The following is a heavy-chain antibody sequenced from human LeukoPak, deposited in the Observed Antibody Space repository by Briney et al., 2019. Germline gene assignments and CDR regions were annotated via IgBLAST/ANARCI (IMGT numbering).Heavy chain of an antibody. Sequence: SETLSLTCTVSGGSISSYYWNWIRQPPGKGLEWIGYIYSSGTTNYNPSLRSRVSMSVDTSKNQFSLRLSSVTAADTAVYYCARDTGSWYGNWFDPWGQGTLVTVSS. CDR1: GGSISSYY. CDR2: IYSSGTT. CDR3: ARDTGSWYGNWFDP. V-gene: IGHV4-59*01. J-gene: IGHJ5*02. D-gene: IGHD6-13*01.